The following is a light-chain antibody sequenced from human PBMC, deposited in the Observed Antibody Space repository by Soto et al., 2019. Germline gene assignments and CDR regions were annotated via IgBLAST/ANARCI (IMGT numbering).Light chain of an antibody. V-gene: IGKV3-20*01. CDR1: QSVSSSY. CDR2: GAS. CDR3: QQYGSSPFT. Sequence: ESVLTQSPGTLSMSPGERATLSCRASQSVSSSYSAWYQQKPGQAPRLLIYGASRRATGIPDRFSGSGSGTHFTLTISRLEPEDCAVYYCQQYGSSPFTFGPGTKVDIK. J-gene: IGKJ3*01.